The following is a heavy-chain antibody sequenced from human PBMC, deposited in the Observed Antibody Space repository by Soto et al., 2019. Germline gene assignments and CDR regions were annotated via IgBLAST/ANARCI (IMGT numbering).Heavy chain of an antibody. J-gene: IGHJ3*02. CDR3: ARLLGDLDAFDI. V-gene: IGHV3-23*01. D-gene: IGHD4-17*01. CDR2: ISGSGGST. Sequence: GGSLRLSCAASGFTFSSYAMSWVRQAPGKGLEWVSTISGSGGSTYYADSVKGRFTISRDNAKNSLSLQMNSLRAEDTAVYYCARLLGDLDAFDIWGQGTMVTVSS. CDR1: GFTFSSYA.